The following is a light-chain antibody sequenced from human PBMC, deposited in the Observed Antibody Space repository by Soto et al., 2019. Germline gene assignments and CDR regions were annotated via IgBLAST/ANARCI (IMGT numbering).Light chain of an antibody. CDR3: QQYGSLPKT. Sequence: EIVLTQSPGTLSLSPGERATLSCRASQSVSNNYLAWYQQKSGQAPRLLIYGAFSRANGIPVRFSGSASGTDFTLIISRLEPEDVAVYYCQQYGSLPKTFGQGTKLEIK. CDR2: GAF. CDR1: QSVSNNY. V-gene: IGKV3-20*01. J-gene: IGKJ1*01.